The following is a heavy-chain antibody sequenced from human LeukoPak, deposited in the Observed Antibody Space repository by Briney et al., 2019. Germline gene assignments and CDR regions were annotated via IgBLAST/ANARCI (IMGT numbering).Heavy chain of an antibody. CDR1: GDSLFSNSS. Sequence: SQTLSLTCAISGDSLFSNSSWNWISQSPSRGLEWLGRTYYRSKWYNDYGVSVKRRININPDTYKNHFSLQLSSVTPEDTAVYYCVRGGQGDGHSADEGFDIWGQGTMVTVS. CDR2: TYYRSKWYN. D-gene: IGHD5-18*01. V-gene: IGHV6-1*01. J-gene: IGHJ3*02. CDR3: VRGGQGDGHSADEGFDI.